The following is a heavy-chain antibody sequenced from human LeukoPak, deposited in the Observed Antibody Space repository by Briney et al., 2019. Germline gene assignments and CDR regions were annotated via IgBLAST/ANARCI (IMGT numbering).Heavy chain of an antibody. D-gene: IGHD2-8*01. CDR1: GFTFSSYA. CDR3: AKDPEGYCTNGVCSY. J-gene: IGHJ4*02. V-gene: IGHV3-23*01. Sequence: GGSLRLTCAASGFTFSSYAMSWVRQAPGKGLEWVSAISGSGGSTYYADSVKGRFTISRDNSKNTLYLQMNSLRAEDTAVYYCAKDPEGYCTNGVCSYWGQGTLVTVSS. CDR2: ISGSGGST.